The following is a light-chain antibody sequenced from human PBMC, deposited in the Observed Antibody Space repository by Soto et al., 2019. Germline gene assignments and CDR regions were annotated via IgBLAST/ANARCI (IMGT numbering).Light chain of an antibody. CDR2: DAS. Sequence: EIVLTQSPATLSLSPGERATLSCRASQSVSSYLAWYQQKPGQAPRLLIYDASNRATGIPARFSGSGSGTDLNLTISSLEPEDFAVYYCQQYGSSGTFGQGTKVDIK. V-gene: IGKV3-11*01. CDR1: QSVSSY. J-gene: IGKJ1*01. CDR3: QQYGSSGT.